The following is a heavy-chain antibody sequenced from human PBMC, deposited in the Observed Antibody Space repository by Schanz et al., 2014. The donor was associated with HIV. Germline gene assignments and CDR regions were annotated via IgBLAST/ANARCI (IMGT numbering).Heavy chain of an antibody. CDR2: VWYDGSKR. D-gene: IGHD2-21*02. Sequence: QVQLVESGGGVVQPGRSLRLSCAASGFIFSSYGMYWVRQAPGKGLEWVAVVWYDGSKRYYAASVKGRFTISRDNSKNTLYLQMNSLRAEDTAVYYCARDRMTANWKNSMDLWGQGTTVTVSS. V-gene: IGHV3-33*01. J-gene: IGHJ6*02. CDR1: GFIFSSYG. CDR3: ARDRMTANWKNSMDL.